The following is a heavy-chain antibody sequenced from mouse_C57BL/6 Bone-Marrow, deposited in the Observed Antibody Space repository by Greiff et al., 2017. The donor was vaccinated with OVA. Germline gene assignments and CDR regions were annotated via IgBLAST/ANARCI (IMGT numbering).Heavy chain of an antibody. CDR3: TRRMGSSSAWFAY. CDR1: GYTFTDYE. J-gene: IGHJ3*01. Sequence: QVQLQQSGAELVRPGASVTLSCKASGYTFTDYEMHWVKQTPVHGLEWIGAIDPETGGTAYNQKFKGKAILTADKSSSTAYMELRSLTSEDSAVYYCTRRMGSSSAWFAYWGQGTLVTVSA. CDR2: IDPETGGT. V-gene: IGHV1-15*01. D-gene: IGHD1-1*01.